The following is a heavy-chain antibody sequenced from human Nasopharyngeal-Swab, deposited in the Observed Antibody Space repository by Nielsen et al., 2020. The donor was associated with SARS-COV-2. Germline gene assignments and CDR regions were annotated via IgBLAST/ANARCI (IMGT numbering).Heavy chain of an antibody. Sequence: GGSLRLSCAASGFTFNDYYMSWIRQAPGKGLEWVSYISSSSSYTNYADSVKGRFTISRDNAKNSLYLQMNSLRAEDTAVYYCARLYSSSSYYYYGMDVWGQGTTVTVSS. CDR1: GFTFNDYY. D-gene: IGHD6-6*01. J-gene: IGHJ6*02. V-gene: IGHV3-11*06. CDR3: ARLYSSSSYYYYGMDV. CDR2: ISSSSSYT.